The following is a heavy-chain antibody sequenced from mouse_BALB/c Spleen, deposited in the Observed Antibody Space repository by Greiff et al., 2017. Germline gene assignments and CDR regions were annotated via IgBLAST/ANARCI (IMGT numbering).Heavy chain of an antibody. Sequence: QVQLKESGPGLVAPSQSLSITCTVSGFSLTGYGVHWVRQPPGKGLEWLGVIWAGGSTNYNSALMSRLSISKDTSKSQVFLKMNSLQTDDTAMYYCARAYCGSSYPYFDYWGQGTTLTVSS. CDR2: IWAGGST. CDR3: ARAYCGSSYPYFDY. CDR1: GFSLTGYG. D-gene: IGHD1-1*01. J-gene: IGHJ2*01. V-gene: IGHV2-9*02.